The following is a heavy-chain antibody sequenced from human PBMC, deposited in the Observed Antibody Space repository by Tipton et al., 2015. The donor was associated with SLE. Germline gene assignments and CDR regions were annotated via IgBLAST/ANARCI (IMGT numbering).Heavy chain of an antibody. D-gene: IGHD4-17*01. CDR1: GGSINNNNYN. Sequence: TLSLTCSVSGGSINNNNYNWGWIRQPPGKGLEWVASISSSGSTYYNPSLTSRVTISVDTSKNKFSLQLVFVTAADTAVYYCARRITYGIPFDHWGQGILVTISS. J-gene: IGHJ4*02. CDR2: ISSSGST. CDR3: ARRITYGIPFDH. V-gene: IGHV4-39*01.